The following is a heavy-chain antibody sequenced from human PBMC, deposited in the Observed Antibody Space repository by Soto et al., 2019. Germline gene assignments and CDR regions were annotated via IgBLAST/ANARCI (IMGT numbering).Heavy chain of an antibody. Sequence: QVQLQESGPGLVKPSQTLSLTCTVSGGSISSGGYYWSWIRQHPGKGLELIGYIYYTGSTYYNPSLLRRVTTSVDTSKNQFSLKLSSVTAADPAVYYCATLHMVRGVRTFDYWGQGTLVTVSS. CDR1: GGSISSGGYY. CDR3: ATLHMVRGVRTFDY. D-gene: IGHD3-10*01. V-gene: IGHV4-31*03. CDR2: IYYTGST. J-gene: IGHJ4*02.